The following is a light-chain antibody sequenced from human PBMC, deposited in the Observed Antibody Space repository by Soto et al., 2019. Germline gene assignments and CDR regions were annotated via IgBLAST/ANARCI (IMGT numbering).Light chain of an antibody. V-gene: IGKV3-20*01. CDR3: QQYGSSPWA. CDR1: QSVSSNY. CDR2: GAS. J-gene: IGKJ1*01. Sequence: IVLTQSPGTLSLSPGERATLSCRASQSVSSNYLAWYQQKPGQAPGLLIYGASSRATAIPDRFSGSGSGTDFTLTVSRLEPEDFAVYYCQQYGSSPWAFGQGTKVEIK.